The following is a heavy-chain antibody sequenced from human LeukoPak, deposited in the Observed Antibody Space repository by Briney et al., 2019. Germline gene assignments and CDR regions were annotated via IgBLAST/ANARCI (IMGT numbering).Heavy chain of an antibody. Sequence: ASVKVFCKASGGTFSSYAISWVRQAPGQGLEWMGGIIPIFGTANYAQKFQGRVTITADKSTSTAYMELSSLRSEDTAVYYCARLRYDSSGYYSNDAFDIWGQGTMVTVSS. CDR2: IIPIFGTA. D-gene: IGHD3-22*01. CDR3: ARLRYDSSGYYSNDAFDI. J-gene: IGHJ3*02. V-gene: IGHV1-69*06. CDR1: GGTFSSYA.